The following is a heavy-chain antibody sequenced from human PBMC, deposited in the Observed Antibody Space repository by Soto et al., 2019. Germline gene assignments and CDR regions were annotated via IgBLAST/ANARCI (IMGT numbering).Heavy chain of an antibody. V-gene: IGHV5-10-1*01. J-gene: IGHJ4*02. CDR1: GYNFLDYW. Sequence: PGESLKISCRGSGYNFLDYWINWVRQGPGKGLERMCKIESKDSYTYYSPSFKGRVTISADKSINTAYPQWSSLRASDTALYFCARPLRTGHGDFNFWGPGTLGTVSS. CDR3: ARPLRTGHGDFNF. D-gene: IGHD2-8*01. CDR2: IESKDSYT.